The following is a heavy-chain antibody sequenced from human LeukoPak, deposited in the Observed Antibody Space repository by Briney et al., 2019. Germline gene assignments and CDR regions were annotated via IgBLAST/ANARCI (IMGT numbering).Heavy chain of an antibody. D-gene: IGHD3-10*01. CDR1: GFTFSTYS. CDR2: ISSSSSTI. CDR3: ARDSSVGSGSYRF. Sequence: GGSLRLSCAASGFTFSTYSMNWVRRAPGKGLEWVSYISSSSSTIYYADSVKGRFTISRDNAKNSLYLQMNSLRDEDTAVYYCARDSSVGSGSYRFWGQGTLVTVSS. J-gene: IGHJ4*02. V-gene: IGHV3-48*02.